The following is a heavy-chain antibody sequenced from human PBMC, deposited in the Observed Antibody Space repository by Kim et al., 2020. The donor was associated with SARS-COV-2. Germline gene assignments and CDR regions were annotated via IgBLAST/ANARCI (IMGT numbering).Heavy chain of an antibody. V-gene: IGHV3-66*01. CDR1: GFTVSSNY. CDR2: IYSGGST. Sequence: GGSLRLSCAASGFTVSSNYMSWVRQAPGKGLEWVSVIYSGGSTYYADSVKGRFTISRDNSKNTLYLQMNSLRAEDTAVYYCARGHRYSSGCYGAFDIWGQGTIVTVSS. D-gene: IGHD6-19*01. J-gene: IGHJ3*02. CDR3: ARGHRYSSGCYGAFDI.